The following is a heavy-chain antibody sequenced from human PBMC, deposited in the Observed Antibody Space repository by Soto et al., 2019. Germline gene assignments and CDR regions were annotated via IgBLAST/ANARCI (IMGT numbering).Heavy chain of an antibody. Sequence: SVKVSCKASGGTFSSYASSWVRQSPGQGLEWMGGIIPIFGTANYAQKFQGRVTITADESTSTAYMELSSLRSEDTAVYYCARDPREQQLVLFGMDVWGQGTTVTVSS. CDR3: ARDPREQQLVLFGMDV. CDR1: GGTFSSYA. V-gene: IGHV1-69*13. CDR2: IIPIFGTA. D-gene: IGHD6-13*01. J-gene: IGHJ6*02.